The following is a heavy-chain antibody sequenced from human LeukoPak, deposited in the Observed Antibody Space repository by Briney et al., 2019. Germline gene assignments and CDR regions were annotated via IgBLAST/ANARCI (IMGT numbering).Heavy chain of an antibody. J-gene: IGHJ4*02. CDR3: AGRLYDSLTGYSGSDY. Sequence: SETLSLTCTVSGGSISSSNSYWGWIRQTPGKGLEWIGSIYYSGSAHYNPSLRSRVTISVDTSKNQFSLKLSSVTAADTAVYYCAGRLYDSLTGYSGSDYWGQGTLVTVSS. D-gene: IGHD3-9*01. CDR2: IYYSGSA. V-gene: IGHV4-39*01. CDR1: GGSISSSNSY.